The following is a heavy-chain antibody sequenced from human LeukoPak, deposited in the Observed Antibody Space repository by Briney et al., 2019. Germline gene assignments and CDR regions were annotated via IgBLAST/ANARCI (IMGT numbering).Heavy chain of an antibody. V-gene: IGHV3-30*18. J-gene: IGHJ4*02. Sequence: PGGSLRLSCAASGFTFSSYGMHWVRQAPGKGLEWVAVISYDGSNKYYADSVKGRFTISRDNSKNTLYLQMNSLRAEDTAVYYCANAPLSRSWYWVADYWGQGTLVTVSS. CDR3: ANAPLSRSWYWVADY. CDR2: ISYDGSNK. D-gene: IGHD6-13*01. CDR1: GFTFSSYG.